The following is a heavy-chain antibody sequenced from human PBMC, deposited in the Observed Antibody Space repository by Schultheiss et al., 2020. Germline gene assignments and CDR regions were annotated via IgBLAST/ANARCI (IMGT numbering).Heavy chain of an antibody. CDR3: ASGTYSSGWYDY. Sequence: ASVKVSCKASGYTFTSYDINWVRQATGQGLEWMGWMNPNSGGTNYAQKFQGRVTMTRDTSISTAYMELSRLRSDETAVYYCASGTYSSGWYDYWGQGTLVTVSS. J-gene: IGHJ4*02. V-gene: IGHV1-2*02. CDR2: MNPNSGGT. D-gene: IGHD6-19*01. CDR1: GYTFTSYD.